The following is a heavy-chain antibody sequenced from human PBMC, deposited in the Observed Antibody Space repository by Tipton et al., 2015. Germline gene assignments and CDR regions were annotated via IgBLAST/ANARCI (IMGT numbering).Heavy chain of an antibody. CDR3: ARERAALVVGATPGWFDA. D-gene: IGHD2-15*01. CDR1: GGSFSGYY. CDR2: VNNSGYT. V-gene: IGHV4-34*01. Sequence: TLSLTCAVYGGSFSGYYWNWIRQPPGKGLEWIGEVNNSGYTKYNPSLESRVTISGDTSKNQFSLRLTSVTAADTAVYYCARERAALVVGATPGWFDAWGQGTLVTVSS. J-gene: IGHJ5*02.